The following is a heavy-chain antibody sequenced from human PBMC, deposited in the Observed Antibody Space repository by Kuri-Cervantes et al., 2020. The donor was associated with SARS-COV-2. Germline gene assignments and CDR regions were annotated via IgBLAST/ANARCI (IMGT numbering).Heavy chain of an antibody. CDR3: ARIRHPYWYFDL. V-gene: IGHV4-34*01. Sequence: YGGSFSGYYWSWIRQPPGKGLEWIGEINHSGSTNYNPSLKSRVTISVDTSKNQFSLKLSSVTVAVTAVYYCARIRHPYWYFDLWGRGTLVTVSS. J-gene: IGHJ2*01. CDR1: GGSFSGYY. CDR2: INHSGST.